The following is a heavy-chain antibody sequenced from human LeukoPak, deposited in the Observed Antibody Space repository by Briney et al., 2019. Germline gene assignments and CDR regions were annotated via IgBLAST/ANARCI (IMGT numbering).Heavy chain of an antibody. CDR3: ALRGYSGYEFVY. CDR1: GGTFSSYT. D-gene: IGHD5-12*01. V-gene: IGHV1-69*05. CDR2: IIPIFGTA. Sequence: SVKVSCKASGGTFSSYTISWVRQAPGQGLEWMGRIIPIFGTANYAQKFQGRVTITTDESTSTAYMELSSLRSEDTAVYYCALRGYSGYEFVYWGQGTLVTVSS. J-gene: IGHJ4*02.